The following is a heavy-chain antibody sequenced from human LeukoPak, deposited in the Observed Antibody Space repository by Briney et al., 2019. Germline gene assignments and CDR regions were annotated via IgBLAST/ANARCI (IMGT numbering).Heavy chain of an antibody. CDR3: ARATYYYDSSGRTDAFDI. CDR2: IYTSGST. D-gene: IGHD3-22*01. J-gene: IGHJ3*02. Sequence: SETLSLTCAVYGGSFSGYYWSWIRQPAGKGLEWIGRIYTSGSTNYNPSLKSRVTISVDTSKNQFSLKLSSVTAADTAVYYCARATYYYDSSGRTDAFDIWGQGTMVTVSS. CDR1: GGSFSGYY. V-gene: IGHV4-59*10.